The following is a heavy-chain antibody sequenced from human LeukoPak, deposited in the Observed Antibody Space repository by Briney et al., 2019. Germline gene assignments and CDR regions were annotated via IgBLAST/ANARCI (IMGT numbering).Heavy chain of an antibody. J-gene: IGHJ6*03. CDR3: ARDTYSSGWYRYYYYYYMDV. CDR2: INPNSGGT. D-gene: IGHD6-19*01. V-gene: IGHV1-2*02. CDR1: GYTFTGYY. Sequence: GASVKVSCKASGYTFTGYYMHWVRQAPGQGLEWMGWINPNSGGTNYAQKSQGRVTMTRDTSISTAYMELSRLRSDDTAVYYCARDTYSSGWYRYYYYYYMDVWGKGTTVTISS.